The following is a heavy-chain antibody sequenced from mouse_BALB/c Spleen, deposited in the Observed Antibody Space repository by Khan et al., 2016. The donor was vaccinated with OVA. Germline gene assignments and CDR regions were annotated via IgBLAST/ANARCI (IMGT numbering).Heavy chain of an antibody. J-gene: IGHJ4*01. CDR2: ISYSGST. D-gene: IGHD2-3*01. CDR1: GYSITSDYA. CDR3: ARDGSRYYYAMDY. Sequence: EVQLQESGPGLVKPSQSLSLTCTVTGYSITSDYAWNWIRQFPGHKLEWMGYISYSGSTNYNPSLKSRISITRDTSKNQFFLQSNSVTTEDTATYYCARDGSRYYYAMDYWGQGTSVTVSS. V-gene: IGHV3-2*02.